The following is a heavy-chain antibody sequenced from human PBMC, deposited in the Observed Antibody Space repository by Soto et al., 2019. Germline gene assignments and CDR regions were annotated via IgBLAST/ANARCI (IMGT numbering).Heavy chain of an antibody. D-gene: IGHD3-3*01. CDR1: REAFSSDV. V-gene: IGHV1-18*01. J-gene: IGHJ4*02. Sequence: AEDYGEGSREAFSSDVFCWVRQAPGQGLEWMGWISAYNGSTNYAQKLQGRVTMTTDTSTSTAYMELRSLRSDDTAVYYCASAEWLLDFWGQGPLVTV. CDR2: ISAYNGST. CDR3: ASAEWLLDF.